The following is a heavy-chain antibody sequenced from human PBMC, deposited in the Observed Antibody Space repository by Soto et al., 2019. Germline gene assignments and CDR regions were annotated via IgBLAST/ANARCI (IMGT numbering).Heavy chain of an antibody. J-gene: IGHJ4*02. CDR2: ISSASSET. Sequence: NPGGSLRLSCEASGFTFSHVSMNWVRQVPGKGLEWVASISSASSETWYADSVKGRFIISRDNAQNSLFLQMNTLRPEDSAIYYCARVAYWGPGTQVTVSS. CDR3: ARVAY. V-gene: IGHV3-21*01. CDR1: GFTFSHVS.